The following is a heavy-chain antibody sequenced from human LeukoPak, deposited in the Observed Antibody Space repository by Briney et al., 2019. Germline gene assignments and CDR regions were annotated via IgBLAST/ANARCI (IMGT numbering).Heavy chain of an antibody. Sequence: GGSLRLSCAASGFRFTDYYMSWVRQAPGKGLEWVAGLGRSGEYKYYADSVKGRFTISRDNSKDTVSLQMNSLRAEDSAIYFCVKDRPCETCMPMDAWGQGTTVTVSS. CDR1: GFRFTDYY. D-gene: IGHD2-2*01. V-gene: IGHV3-23*01. CDR3: VKDRPCETCMPMDA. J-gene: IGHJ6*02. CDR2: LGRSGEYK.